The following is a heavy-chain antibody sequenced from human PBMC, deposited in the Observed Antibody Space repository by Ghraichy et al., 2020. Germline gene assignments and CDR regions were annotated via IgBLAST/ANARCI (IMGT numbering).Heavy chain of an antibody. D-gene: IGHD2-2*03. Sequence: SETLSLTCAVYGGSFSGYYWSWIRQPPGKGLEWIGEINHSGSTNYNPSLKSRVTISVDTSKNQFSLKLSSVTAADTAVYYCARGLDIVVVPAAMSGDSTVMDVWGQGTTVTVSS. CDR2: INHSGST. CDR3: ARGLDIVVVPAAMSGDSTVMDV. CDR1: GGSFSGYY. J-gene: IGHJ6*02. V-gene: IGHV4-34*01.